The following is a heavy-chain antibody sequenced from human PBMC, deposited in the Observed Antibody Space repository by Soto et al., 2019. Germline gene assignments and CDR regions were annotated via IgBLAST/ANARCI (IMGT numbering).Heavy chain of an antibody. D-gene: IGHD2-8*01. CDR2: ISSSSSYT. CDR1: GFTFSDYY. J-gene: IGHJ4*02. Sequence: SLRLSCAASGFTFSDYYMSWIRQAAGKGLEWVSYISSSSSYTNYADSVKGRFTISRDNAKNSLYLQMNSLRAEDTAVYYCARAPDCTNGVCSAGFDYWGQGTLVTVSS. CDR3: ARAPDCTNGVCSAGFDY. V-gene: IGHV3-11*06.